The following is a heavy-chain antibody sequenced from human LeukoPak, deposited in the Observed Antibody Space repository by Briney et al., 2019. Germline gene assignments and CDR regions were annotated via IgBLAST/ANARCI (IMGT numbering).Heavy chain of an antibody. Sequence: SVKVSCKASGYTFTSYYMHWVRQAPGQGLEWMGGIIPIFGTANYAQKFQGRVTITADESTSTAYMELSSLRSEDTAVYYCARVSQVYYYYYYMDVWGKGTTVTVSS. J-gene: IGHJ6*03. V-gene: IGHV1-69*13. CDR3: ARVSQVYYYYYYMDV. CDR1: GYTFTSYY. CDR2: IIPIFGTA.